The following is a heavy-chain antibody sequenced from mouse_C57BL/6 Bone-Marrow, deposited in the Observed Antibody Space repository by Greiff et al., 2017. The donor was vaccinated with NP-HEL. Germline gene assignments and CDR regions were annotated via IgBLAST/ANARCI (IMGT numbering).Heavy chain of an antibody. V-gene: IGHV5-16*01. D-gene: IGHD2-4*01. J-gene: IGHJ4*01. CDR1: GFTFSDYS. Sequence: EVQLVESEGGLVQPGSSMKLSCTASGFTFSDYSMAWVRQVPEKGLEWVANINYDGSSTYYLDSLKSRFIISRDNAKNILYLQMSSLKSGDTATYYCAREGGLRRRTYAMDYWGQGTSVTVSS. CDR2: INYDGSST. CDR3: AREGGLRRRTYAMDY.